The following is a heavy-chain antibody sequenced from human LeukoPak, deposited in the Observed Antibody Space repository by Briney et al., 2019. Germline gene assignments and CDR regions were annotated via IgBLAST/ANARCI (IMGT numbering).Heavy chain of an antibody. CDR1: EFTFSSYA. CDR3: AKPNIVVVVAAFGY. Sequence: PGGSLRLSCAASEFTFSSYAMSWVRQAPGKGLEWVSAISGSGGSTYYADSVKGRFTISRDNSKNTLYLQMNSLRAEDTAVYYCAKPNIVVVVAAFGYWGQGTLVTVSS. V-gene: IGHV3-23*01. J-gene: IGHJ4*02. D-gene: IGHD2-15*01. CDR2: ISGSGGST.